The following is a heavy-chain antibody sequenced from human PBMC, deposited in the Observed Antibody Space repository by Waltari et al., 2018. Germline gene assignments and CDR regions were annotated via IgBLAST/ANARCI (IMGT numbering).Heavy chain of an antibody. CDR3: ARARGYDSSGYRRLDY. V-gene: IGHV4-34*01. CDR1: GGSFRGYY. D-gene: IGHD3-22*01. Sequence: QVQLQQWGAGLLKPSETLSLTCAVYGGSFRGYYWSWIRQPPGKGLEWIGEINHSGSTNYNPSLKSRVTISVDTSKNQFSLKLSSVTAADTAVYYCARARGYDSSGYRRLDYWGQGTLVTVSS. CDR2: INHSGST. J-gene: IGHJ4*02.